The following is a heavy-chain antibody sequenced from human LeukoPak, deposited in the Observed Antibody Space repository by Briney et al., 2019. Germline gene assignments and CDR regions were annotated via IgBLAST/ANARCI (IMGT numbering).Heavy chain of an antibody. CDR2: IIPILGIA. CDR1: GGTFSSYA. V-gene: IGHV1-69*04. Sequence: ASVKVSCKASGGTFSSYAISWVRQAPGQGLEWMGRIIPILGIANYAQKFQGRVTITADKSMSTAYMELSSLRSEDTAVYYCARDDPHGGNMYRPPSDYYYYYGMDVWGQGTTVTVSS. D-gene: IGHD4-23*01. J-gene: IGHJ6*02. CDR3: ARDDPHGGNMYRPPSDYYYYYGMDV.